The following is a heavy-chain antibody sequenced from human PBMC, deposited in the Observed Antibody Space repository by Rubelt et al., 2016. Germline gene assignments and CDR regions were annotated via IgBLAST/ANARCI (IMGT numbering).Heavy chain of an antibody. CDR3: ARVGSSGYIGAFDI. D-gene: IGHD3-22*01. J-gene: IGHJ3*02. Sequence: QVQLQQWGAGLLKPSETLSLTCAVYGGSFSGYYWSWIRQHPGKGLEWIGYIYYSGSTYYNPSLKSRVTISVDTSKNQFSLKLSAVTAADTAVYYCARVGSSGYIGAFDIWGQGTMVTVSS. CDR2: IYYSGST. CDR1: GGSFSGYY. V-gene: IGHV4-34*01.